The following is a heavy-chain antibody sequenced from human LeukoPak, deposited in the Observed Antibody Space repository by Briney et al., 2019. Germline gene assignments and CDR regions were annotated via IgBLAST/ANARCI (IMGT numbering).Heavy chain of an antibody. CDR3: ARDAGYCSGGSCLTFDY. D-gene: IGHD2-15*01. J-gene: IGHJ4*02. Sequence: PGRSLSLSCAASGFTFSSYSMNWVRQAPGKGLEWVSSISSSSSYIYYADSVKGRFTISRDNAKNSLYLQMNSLRAEDTAVYYCARDAGYCSGGSCLTFDYWGQGTLVTVSS. CDR1: GFTFSSYS. V-gene: IGHV3-21*01. CDR2: ISSSSSYI.